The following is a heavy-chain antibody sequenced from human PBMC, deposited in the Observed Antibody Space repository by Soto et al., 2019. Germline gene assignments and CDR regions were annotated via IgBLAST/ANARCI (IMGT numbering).Heavy chain of an antibody. V-gene: IGHV4-31*03. Sequence: RQSGIGTDSGRSRSSEGYYWRSIRQHPGRGLEWIGYKYYSGITYYKPTLKSRVTISLDTSKNHFALKLRSVTAADRAVYQCTRATPFFIIGKVYNWFDPWVQGTLVTVSA. CDR2: KYYSGIT. CDR3: TRATPFFIIGKVYNWFDP. CDR1: GRSRSSEGYY. D-gene: IGHD3-10*01. J-gene: IGHJ5*02.